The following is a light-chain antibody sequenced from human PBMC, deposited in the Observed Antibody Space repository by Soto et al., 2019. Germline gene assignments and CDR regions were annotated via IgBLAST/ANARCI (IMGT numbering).Light chain of an antibody. J-gene: IGLJ1*01. V-gene: IGLV3-21*04. CDR3: QVWDSSSDLYV. CDR2: YDS. CDR1: NIGSKL. Sequence: SYELTQPPSVSVAPGKTASITCGGDNIGSKLEHWYRQKPGQAPMLVIFYDSDRPSRIAERFSGSNSGNTATLTISRVEGGDEADYYCQVWDSSSDLYVFGTGTKVTVL.